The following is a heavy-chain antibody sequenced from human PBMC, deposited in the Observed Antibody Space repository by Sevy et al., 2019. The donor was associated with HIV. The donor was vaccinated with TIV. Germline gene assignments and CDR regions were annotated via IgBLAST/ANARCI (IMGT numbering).Heavy chain of an antibody. D-gene: IGHD3-16*02. Sequence: ASVKVSCKVSGYTLTELSMHWVRQAPGKGLEWMGGFEPQDDETIYAQKFQGRVTMTEDTSTDTAYMELSSRTSEDTARYYCATGDSRTGVICALDTGGQGTMVTFSS. CDR1: GYTLTELS. CDR2: FEPQDDET. J-gene: IGHJ3*02. CDR3: ATGDSRTGVICALDT. V-gene: IGHV1-24*01.